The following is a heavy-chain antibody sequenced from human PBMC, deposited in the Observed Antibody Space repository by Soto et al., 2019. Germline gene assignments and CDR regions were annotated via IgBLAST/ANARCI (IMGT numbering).Heavy chain of an antibody. Sequence: AKASCKACRDTITGYYMHWPRQAPGQGLEWMGWINPNSGDTNYAQKLQGRVTMTRDTSISTAYMELRRLRSDDTAVYYCARDGTTPWLVDAFDIWGQGTMVTV. J-gene: IGHJ3*02. CDR1: RDTITGYY. CDR2: INPNSGDT. CDR3: ARDGTTPWLVDAFDI. V-gene: IGHV1-2*02. D-gene: IGHD6-19*01.